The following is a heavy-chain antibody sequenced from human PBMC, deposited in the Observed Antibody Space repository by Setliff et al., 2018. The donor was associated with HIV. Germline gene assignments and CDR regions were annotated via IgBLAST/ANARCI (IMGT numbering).Heavy chain of an antibody. CDR3: GNQRGHFDF. D-gene: IGHD3-3*01. V-gene: IGHV4-34*01. CDR1: GGSFSDYY. CDR2: INHSGTT. J-gene: IGHJ3*01. Sequence: SETLSLTCTVYGGSFSDYYWSWIRQPPGKGLEWIGEINHSGTTIYRDNAKNSLYLQMNSLRAEDTAMYYCARVESHNDFWSGNQRGHFDFWGQGTMVTVSS.